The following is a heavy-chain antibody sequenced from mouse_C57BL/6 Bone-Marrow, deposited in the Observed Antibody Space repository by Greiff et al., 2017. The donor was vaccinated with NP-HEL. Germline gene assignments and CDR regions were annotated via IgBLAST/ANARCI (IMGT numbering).Heavy chain of an antibody. CDR3: TGAPGFAY. J-gene: IGHJ3*01. CDR2: IRLKSDNYAT. Sequence: EVMLVESGGGLVQPGGSMKLSCVASGFTFSNYWMNWVRQSPEKGLEWVAQIRLKSDNYATHYAESVKGRFTISRDDSKSSVYLQMNNLRAEDTGIYYCTGAPGFAYWGQGTLVTVSA. CDR1: GFTFSNYW. V-gene: IGHV6-3*01.